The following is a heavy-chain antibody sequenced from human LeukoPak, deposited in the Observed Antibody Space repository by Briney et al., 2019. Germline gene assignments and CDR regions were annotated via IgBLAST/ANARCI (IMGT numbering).Heavy chain of an antibody. V-gene: IGHV3-21*01. CDR3: ARLRRNSDTNGFFYDY. CDR1: GFTFSSYS. Sequence: PGGSLRLSCAASGFTFSSYSFNWLRQAPGKGLEWVSSVSTVSSYIYYADSVRGRFTISRDNADNSLYLQMNGLRAEDTGVYYCARLRRNSDTNGFFYDYWGQGTLVTVSS. CDR2: VSTVSSYI. J-gene: IGHJ4*02. D-gene: IGHD3-22*01.